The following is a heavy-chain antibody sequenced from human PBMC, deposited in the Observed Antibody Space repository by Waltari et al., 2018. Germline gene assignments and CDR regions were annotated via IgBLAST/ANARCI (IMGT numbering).Heavy chain of an antibody. Sequence: QVQLQQSGPGLVQPSQTLSLTCAISGDSVSSNSAAWNWIRQSPSRGLEWLGRTYYRSKWYNDYAVSVKSRITINSDTSKNHFSLQLNSVTPEDTAVYSCARGVELRKAITMIVVVNGNTAAGFDPWGQGTLVTASS. CDR1: GDSVSSNSAA. V-gene: IGHV6-1*01. D-gene: IGHD3-22*01. CDR2: TYYRSKWYN. J-gene: IGHJ5*02. CDR3: ARGVELRKAITMIVVVNGNTAAGFDP.